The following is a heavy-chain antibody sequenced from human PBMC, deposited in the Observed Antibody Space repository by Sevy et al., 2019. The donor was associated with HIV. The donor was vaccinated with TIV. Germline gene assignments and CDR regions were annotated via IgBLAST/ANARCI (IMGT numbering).Heavy chain of an antibody. Sequence: GGSLRLSCAASGFTVSSNYMSWVRQAPGKGLEWVSVIYSGGSTYYADSVKDRFTISRDNSKNTLYLQMNSLRAEDTAVYYCAWDLVRPGIAVAGFDYWGQGTLVTVSS. J-gene: IGHJ4*02. CDR1: GFTVSSNY. CDR3: AWDLVRPGIAVAGFDY. D-gene: IGHD6-13*01. V-gene: IGHV3-53*01. CDR2: IYSGGST.